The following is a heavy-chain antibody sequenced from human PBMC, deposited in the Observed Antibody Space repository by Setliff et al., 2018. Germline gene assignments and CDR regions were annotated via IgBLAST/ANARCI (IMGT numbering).Heavy chain of an antibody. Sequence: ASVKVSCKASGYTFTSYYMHWVRQAPGQGLEWMGIINPSGGSTSYAQKFQGRVTMTRDASTSTVYMELSSLRSEDTAVYYCAREAKRNVVVVVAATPVYWGQGTLVTVSS. CDR2: INPSGGST. J-gene: IGHJ4*02. CDR1: GYTFTSYY. V-gene: IGHV1-46*01. D-gene: IGHD2-15*01. CDR3: AREAKRNVVVVVAATPVY.